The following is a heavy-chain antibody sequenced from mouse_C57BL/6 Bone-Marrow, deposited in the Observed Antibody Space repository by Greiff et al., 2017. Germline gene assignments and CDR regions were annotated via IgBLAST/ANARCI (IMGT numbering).Heavy chain of an antibody. CDR2: IDPSDSYT. CDR3: AREEGYGYADWYIDV. V-gene: IGHV1-69*01. CDR1: GYTFTSYW. D-gene: IGHD2-2*01. Sequence: VQLQQPGAELVMPGASVKLSCKASGYTFTSYWMPWVKQRPGQGLEWIGEIDPSDSYTNYNQKFKGKSTLTVDKSSSTAYMQLSSLTSEDSAVYYCAREEGYGYADWYIDVWGTGTTVTVSS. J-gene: IGHJ1*03.